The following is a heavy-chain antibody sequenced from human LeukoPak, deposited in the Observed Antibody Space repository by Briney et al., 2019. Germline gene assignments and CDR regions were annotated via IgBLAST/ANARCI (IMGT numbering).Heavy chain of an antibody. CDR2: ISGSGGNT. Sequence: PGGSLRLSCAASGFTVSSYGMTWVRQAPGKGPEWVSLISGSGGNTYYADSVKGRFTISRDNSKNTLYLQMNSLRAEDTAVYYCAKGPQLGCGYHPDYWGQGTLVSVSS. J-gene: IGHJ4*02. CDR3: AKGPQLGCGYHPDY. CDR1: GFTVSSYG. D-gene: IGHD5-18*01. V-gene: IGHV3-23*01.